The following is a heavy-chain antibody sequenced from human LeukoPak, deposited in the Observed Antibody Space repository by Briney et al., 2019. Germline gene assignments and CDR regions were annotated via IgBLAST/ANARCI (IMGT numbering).Heavy chain of an antibody. Sequence: SETLSLTCAVYGGSFSGYYWSWIRQPPGKGLEWIGEIHHSGSTNYNPSLKSRVTISVDKSKNQFSLKLSSVTAADTAVYYCARTSGSSTGVAFDIWGQGTMVTVSS. J-gene: IGHJ3*02. D-gene: IGHD1-26*01. CDR2: IHHSGST. V-gene: IGHV4-34*01. CDR1: GGSFSGYY. CDR3: ARTSGSSTGVAFDI.